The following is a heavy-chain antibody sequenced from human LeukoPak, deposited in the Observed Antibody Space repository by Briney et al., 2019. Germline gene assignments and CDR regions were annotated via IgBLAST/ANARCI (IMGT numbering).Heavy chain of an antibody. V-gene: IGHV1-58*02. CDR3: AADFWSGYSPPYGMDV. CDR1: GFTFTSSA. J-gene: IGHJ6*02. D-gene: IGHD3-3*01. CDR2: IVVGSGNT. Sequence: GASVKVSCKASGFTFTSSAMQWVRQARGQRLEWIGWIVVGSGNTNDAQKFQERVTINTDMSTSTAYMELSSLRSEDTAVYYCAADFWSGYSPPYGMDVWGQGTTVTVSS.